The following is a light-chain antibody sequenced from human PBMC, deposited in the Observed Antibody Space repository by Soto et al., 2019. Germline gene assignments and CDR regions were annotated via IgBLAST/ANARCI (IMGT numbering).Light chain of an antibody. CDR1: ESISSTS. Sequence: EIVVTQSPGTLSLSPGERATLSCSVSESISSTSLAWYQQKPGQAPRILIYGASTRATGVPDRFSGSESGTDFTLSISRLETDDFVVYYCQQYGSSPFTFGQGTRLEIK. J-gene: IGKJ5*01. V-gene: IGKV3-20*01. CDR3: QQYGSSPFT. CDR2: GAS.